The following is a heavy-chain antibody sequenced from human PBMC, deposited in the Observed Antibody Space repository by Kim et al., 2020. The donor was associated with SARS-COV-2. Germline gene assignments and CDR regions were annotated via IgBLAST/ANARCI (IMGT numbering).Heavy chain of an antibody. CDR2: INPNSGGT. D-gene: IGHD3-10*01. V-gene: IGHV1-2*06. Sequence: ASVKVSCKASGYTFTGYYIHWVRQAPGQGLEWMGRINPNSGGTNYTQNFQGRVTMTRDTSISTAYMELSRLRSDDTAVYYCARVGEYGSGSYASFWGQGTQVPVSS. CDR1: GYTFTGYY. CDR3: ARVGEYGSGSYASF. J-gene: IGHJ4*02.